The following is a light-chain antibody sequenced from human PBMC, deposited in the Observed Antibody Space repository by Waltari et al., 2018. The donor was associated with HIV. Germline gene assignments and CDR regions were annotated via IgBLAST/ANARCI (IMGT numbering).Light chain of an antibody. CDR3: ASYISSASPE. Sequence: QSALTQPASVSGSPGQSITISCAGTSSDLRDYNSVSWYQHHPGKVPKVIIYEVSNRPSGVSSRFSGSISANPPSLTISGLQPEDEADYFCASYISSASPEFGGGTKVTVL. CDR2: EVS. V-gene: IGLV2-14*01. J-gene: IGLJ3*02. CDR1: SSDLRDYNS.